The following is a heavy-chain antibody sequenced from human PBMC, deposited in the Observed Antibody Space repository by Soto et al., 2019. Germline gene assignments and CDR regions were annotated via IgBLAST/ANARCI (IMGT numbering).Heavy chain of an antibody. CDR2: IYWDDDK. V-gene: IGHV2-5*02. D-gene: IGHD2-2*02. CDR3: ARWYTGSKILNWFDS. CDR1: GFSLSTSGVG. J-gene: IGHJ5*01. Sequence: QITLKASGPTLVKPTQTLTLTCTFSGFSLSTSGVGVGWIRQPPGEAPDWLALIYWDDDKRYIPSLKNRLTITKDTSKNQVVLTMTNMDPVDSATYYCARWYTGSKILNWFDSWGQGTLVTVSS.